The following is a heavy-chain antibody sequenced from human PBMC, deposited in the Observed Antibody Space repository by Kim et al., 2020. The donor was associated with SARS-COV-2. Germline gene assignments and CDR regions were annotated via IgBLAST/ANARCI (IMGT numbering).Heavy chain of an antibody. CDR2: INSDGSST. J-gene: IGHJ3*02. CDR1: GFTFSSYW. CDR3: AREVGKKWPGDDAFDI. V-gene: IGHV3-74*01. D-gene: IGHD1-26*01. Sequence: GGSLRLSCAASGFTFSSYWMHWVRQAPGKGLVWVSRINSDGSSTSYADSVKGRFTISRDNAKNTLYLQMNSLRAEDTAVYYCAREVGKKWPGDDAFDIWGQGTMVTVSS.